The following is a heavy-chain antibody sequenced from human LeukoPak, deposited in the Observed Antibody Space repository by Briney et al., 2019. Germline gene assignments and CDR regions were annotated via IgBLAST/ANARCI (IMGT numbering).Heavy chain of an antibody. CDR1: GGSISSGSYY. V-gene: IGHV4-61*02. D-gene: IGHD6-19*01. Sequence: PSQTLSLTCTVSGGSISSGSYYWSWIRQPAGKGLEWIGRIYTSGSTNYNPSLKSRVTISVDTSKNQSSLKLSSVTAADTAVYYCARGSSAVAFNWFDPWGQGTLVTVSS. CDR3: ARGSSAVAFNWFDP. CDR2: IYTSGST. J-gene: IGHJ5*02.